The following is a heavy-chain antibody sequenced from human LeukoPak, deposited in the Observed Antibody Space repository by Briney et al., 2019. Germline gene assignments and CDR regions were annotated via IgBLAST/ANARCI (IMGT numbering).Heavy chain of an antibody. V-gene: IGHV4-39*02. CDR3: AREGYYYDSSGRRYFQH. D-gene: IGHD3-22*01. J-gene: IGHJ1*01. Sequence: SETLSLTCTVSGGSISSSSYYWGWIRQPPGKGLEWIGSIYYSGSTYYNPSLKSRVTISVDTSKNQFSLKLSSVTAADTAVYYCAREGYYYDSSGRRYFQHWGQGTLVTVSS. CDR2: IYYSGST. CDR1: GGSISSSSYY.